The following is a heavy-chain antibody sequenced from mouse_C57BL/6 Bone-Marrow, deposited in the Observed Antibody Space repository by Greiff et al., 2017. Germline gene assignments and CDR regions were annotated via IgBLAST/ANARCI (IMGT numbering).Heavy chain of an antibody. CDR3: ASGFTTSYYYAMDY. CDR2: IYPRDGST. D-gene: IGHD1-1*01. J-gene: IGHJ4*01. Sequence: QVQLKQSGPELVKPGASVKLSCKASGYTFTSYDINWVKRRPGQGLEWIGWIYPRDGSTKYNGKFKGKATLTVDTSSSTAYMELHSLTSEDSAVYFCASGFTTSYYYAMDYWGQGTSVTVSS. V-gene: IGHV1-85*01. CDR1: GYTFTSYD.